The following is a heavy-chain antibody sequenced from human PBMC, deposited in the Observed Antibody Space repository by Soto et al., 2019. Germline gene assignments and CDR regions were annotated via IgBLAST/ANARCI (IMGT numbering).Heavy chain of an antibody. J-gene: IGHJ6*02. D-gene: IGHD6-13*01. CDR2: IIPIFGTA. CDR1: GGTFSSYA. Sequence: SVKVSCKASGGTFSSYAISWVRQAPGQGLEWMGGIIPIFGTANYAQKFQGRVTITADESTSTAYMELSSLRAEDTAVYYCAKDVIAARYYYYYYGMDVWGQGTTVTVSS. CDR3: AKDVIAARYYYYYYGMDV. V-gene: IGHV1-69*13.